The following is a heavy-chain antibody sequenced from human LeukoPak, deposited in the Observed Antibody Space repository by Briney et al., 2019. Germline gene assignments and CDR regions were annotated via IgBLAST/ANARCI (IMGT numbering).Heavy chain of an antibody. J-gene: IGHJ3*02. CDR2: MNPNSGNT. CDR1: GYTFTSYD. Sequence: ASVKVSCKASGYTFTSYDINWVRQATGQGLEWMGWMNPNSGNTGYAQKFQGRVTMTRNTSISTAYMELSSLRSEDTAVYYCARGSITIFGVVQGAFDIWGRGTMVTVSS. D-gene: IGHD3-3*01. CDR3: ARGSITIFGVVQGAFDI. V-gene: IGHV1-8*01.